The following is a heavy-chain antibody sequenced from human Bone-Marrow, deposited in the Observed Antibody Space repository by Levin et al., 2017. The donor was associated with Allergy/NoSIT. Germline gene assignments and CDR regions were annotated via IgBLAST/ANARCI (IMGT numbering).Heavy chain of an antibody. CDR2: ISYDGSNK. Sequence: PVGSLRLSCAASGFTFSSYAMHWVRQAPGKGLEWVAVISYDGSNKYYADSVKGRFTISRDNSKNTLYLQMNSLRAEDTAVYYCARAYDYYGSGSYVACDYWGQGTLVTVSS. D-gene: IGHD3-10*01. CDR1: GFTFSSYA. J-gene: IGHJ4*02. V-gene: IGHV3-30-3*01. CDR3: ARAYDYYGSGSYVACDY.